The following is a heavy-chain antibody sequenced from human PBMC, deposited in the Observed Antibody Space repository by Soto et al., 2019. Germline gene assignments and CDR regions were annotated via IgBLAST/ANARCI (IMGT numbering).Heavy chain of an antibody. V-gene: IGHV1-2*02. CDR2: VSPKTGET. CDR1: GYPFTGYY. J-gene: IGHJ6*02. CDR3: ARRPMWRQVAQDYGMDV. D-gene: IGHD2-15*01. Sequence: QVQLVQSGSEVKTPGASVTVSCKASGYPFTGYYIHWVRQAPGQGPEWMGWVSPKTGETNYVQKFQGRVTMTPETSTSTAYLESTRLRSDDTAVYYCARRPMWRQVAQDYGMDVWGHGTTVTVS.